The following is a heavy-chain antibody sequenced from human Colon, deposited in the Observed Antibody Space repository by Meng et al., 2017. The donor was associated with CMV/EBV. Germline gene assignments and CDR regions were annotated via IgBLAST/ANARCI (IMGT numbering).Heavy chain of an antibody. J-gene: IGHJ5*02. CDR3: ARSASGRLGASNWFDP. D-gene: IGHD1-26*01. CDR2: IYDTGIT. Sequence: SETLSLTCTVSGASVSSGRYYWTWIRQSPVKGLEWIGYIYDTGITNYNPSLGGRVTTSFDLSKNHFSLKLVSLIPADTAVYYCARSASGRLGASNWFDPWGQGTLVTVSS. V-gene: IGHV4-61*03. CDR1: GASVSSGRYY.